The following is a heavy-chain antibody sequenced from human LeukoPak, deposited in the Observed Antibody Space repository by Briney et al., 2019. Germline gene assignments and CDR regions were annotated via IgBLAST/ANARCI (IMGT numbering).Heavy chain of an antibody. Sequence: PGGSLRLSCAASGFTFSSYGMHWVRQAPGKGLEWVAVISYDGSNKYYADSVKGRFTISRDNSKNTLYLQMNSLRAEDTAVYYCAKDGTTISLDYWGQGTPVTVSS. J-gene: IGHJ4*02. CDR1: GFTFSSYG. V-gene: IGHV3-30*18. CDR3: AKDGTTISLDY. D-gene: IGHD4-11*01. CDR2: ISYDGSNK.